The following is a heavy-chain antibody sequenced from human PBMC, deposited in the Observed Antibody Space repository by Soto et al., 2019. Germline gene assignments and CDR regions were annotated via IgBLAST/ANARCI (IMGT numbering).Heavy chain of an antibody. Sequence: SETLSLTCTVSGGSISSYYWSWIRQPPGKGLEWIGYIYYSGSTNYNPSLKSRVTISVDTSKNQFSLKLSSVTAADTAVYYCARKGAGNSFDYWGQGTLVTSPQ. D-gene: IGHD6-13*01. CDR3: ARKGAGNSFDY. J-gene: IGHJ4*02. V-gene: IGHV4-59*01. CDR1: GGSISSYY. CDR2: IYYSGST.